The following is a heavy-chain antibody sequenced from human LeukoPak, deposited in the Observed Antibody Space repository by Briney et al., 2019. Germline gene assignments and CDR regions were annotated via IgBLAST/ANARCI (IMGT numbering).Heavy chain of an antibody. D-gene: IGHD3-22*01. CDR2: IIPNLGTT. J-gene: IGHJ4*02. Sequence: SVKVSCKASGGTSNSHAISWVRQAPGQGLEWMGRIIPNLGTTNCAQNFQDRVTLTADKSTNTAYMELTSQTSDDTAVYYCATTNDGGGYQWGDFFDFWGQGTLVTVSS. V-gene: IGHV1-69*04. CDR1: GGTSNSHA. CDR3: ATTNDGGGYQWGDFFDF.